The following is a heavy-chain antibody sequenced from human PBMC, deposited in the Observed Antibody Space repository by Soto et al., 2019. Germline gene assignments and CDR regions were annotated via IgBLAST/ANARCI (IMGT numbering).Heavy chain of an antibody. CDR2: INPNSGGT. D-gene: IGHD3-3*01. CDR1: GYTFTGYY. CDR3: ARAYYDFWSGYYIPYYGMDV. J-gene: IGHJ6*02. Sequence: ASVKVSCKASGYTFTGYYMHWVRQAPGQGLEWMGWINPNSGGTNYAQKFQGWVTMTRDKSIRTAYMELSRLRSDDTAVYYCARAYYDFWSGYYIPYYGMDVWGQGTTVTVSS. V-gene: IGHV1-2*04.